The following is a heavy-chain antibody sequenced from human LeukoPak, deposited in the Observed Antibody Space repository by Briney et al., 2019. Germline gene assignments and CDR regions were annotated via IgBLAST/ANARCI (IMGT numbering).Heavy chain of an antibody. D-gene: IGHD3-22*01. Sequence: ETLSLTCAVYGGSFSGYYWSWIRQPPGKGLEWVANIKQDGSEKYYVDSVKGRFTISRDNAKNSLYLQMNSLRAEDTAVYYCARDDSSGYYYWYYYYGMDVWGQGTTVTVSS. CDR2: IKQDGSEK. J-gene: IGHJ6*02. V-gene: IGHV3-7*01. CDR3: ARDDSSGYYYWYYYYGMDV. CDR1: GGSFSGYY.